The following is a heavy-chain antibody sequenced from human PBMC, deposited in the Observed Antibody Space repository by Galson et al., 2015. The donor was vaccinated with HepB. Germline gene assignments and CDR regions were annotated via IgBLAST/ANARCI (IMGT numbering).Heavy chain of an antibody. V-gene: IGHV3-11*01. CDR3: AKGRTVTTGSMFHFDY. Sequence: SLRLSCAASGFTFSDYYMSWIRQAPGKGLEWVSYISSSGSTIYYADSVKGRFTISRDNAKNPLYLQMNSLRAEDTAVYYCAKGRTVTTGSMFHFDYWGQGVLVTVSS. CDR2: ISSSGSTI. CDR1: GFTFSDYY. D-gene: IGHD4-17*01. J-gene: IGHJ4*02.